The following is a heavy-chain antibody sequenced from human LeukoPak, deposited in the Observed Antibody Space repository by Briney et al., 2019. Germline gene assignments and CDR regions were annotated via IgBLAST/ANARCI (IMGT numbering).Heavy chain of an antibody. CDR1: GGSISSYY. V-gene: IGHV4-4*07. J-gene: IGHJ3*02. D-gene: IGHD3-3*01. Sequence: SETLSLTCTVSGGSISSYYWNWIRQSAGKGLEWIGRIYTSGSTNYNPSLKSRVTMSVDTSKNQFSLKVSSVTAADTAVYYCARGDFWSGYRAFDIWGQGTRVTVSS. CDR2: IYTSGST. CDR3: ARGDFWSGYRAFDI.